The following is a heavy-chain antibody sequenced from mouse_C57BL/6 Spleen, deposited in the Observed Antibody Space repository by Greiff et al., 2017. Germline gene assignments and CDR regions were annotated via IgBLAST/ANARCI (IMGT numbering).Heavy chain of an antibody. V-gene: IGHV1-18*01. J-gene: IGHJ4*01. CDR2: INPNNGGT. CDR3: ARGGSSYGGGAMDY. D-gene: IGHD1-1*01. Sequence: EVQLQQSGPELVKPGASVKIPCKASGYTFTDYNMDWVKQSHGKSLEWIGDINPNNGGTIYNQKFKGKATLTVDKSSSTAYMELRSLTSEDTAVYYCARGGSSYGGGAMDYWGQGTSVTVSS. CDR1: GYTFTDYN.